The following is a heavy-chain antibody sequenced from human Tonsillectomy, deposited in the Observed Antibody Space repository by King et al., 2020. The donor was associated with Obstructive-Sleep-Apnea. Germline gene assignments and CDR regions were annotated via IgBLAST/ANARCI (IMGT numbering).Heavy chain of an antibody. J-gene: IGHJ4*02. V-gene: IGHV3-30*18. CDR3: AKNTGDYGYFDY. CDR1: GCPFSSFG. CDR2: ISYDGSNQ. D-gene: IGHD4-17*01. Sequence: QLVQSGGGVVQPGRSLRLSCEASGCPFSSFGIHWVRQAPGKGLEWVAVISYDGSNQYYADSLKGRFTISRDNSRNTVYLQMNSLRVEDTAVYYCAKNTGDYGYFDYWGQGTLVTVSS.